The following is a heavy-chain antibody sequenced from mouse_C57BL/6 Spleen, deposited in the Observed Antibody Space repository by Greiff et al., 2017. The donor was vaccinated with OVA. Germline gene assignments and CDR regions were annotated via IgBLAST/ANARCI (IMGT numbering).Heavy chain of an antibody. Sequence: EVQLQQSGAELVRPGASVKLSCTASGFNIKDDYMHWVKQRPEQGLEWIGWIDPENGDTEYASKFQGKATITADTSSNTAYLQLSSLTSEDTAVYYCTYYDGYPYYFDYWGQGTTLTVSS. CDR1: GFNIKDDY. D-gene: IGHD2-3*01. CDR2: IDPENGDT. J-gene: IGHJ2*01. CDR3: TYYDGYPYYFDY. V-gene: IGHV14-4*01.